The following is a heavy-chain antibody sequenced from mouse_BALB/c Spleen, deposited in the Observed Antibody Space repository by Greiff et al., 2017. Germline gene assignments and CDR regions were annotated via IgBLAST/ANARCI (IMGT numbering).Heavy chain of an antibody. CDR2: ISYSGST. V-gene: IGHV3-8*02. Sequence: EVMLVESGPSLVKPSQTLSLTCSVTGDSITSGYWYWIRKFPGNKLEYMGYISYSGSTYYNPSLKSRISITRDTSKNQYYLQLNSVTTEDTATYSCERWDNYYGSSYVDYWGQGTTLTVSS. J-gene: IGHJ2*01. D-gene: IGHD1-1*01. CDR3: ERWDNYYGSSYVDY. CDR1: GDSITSGY.